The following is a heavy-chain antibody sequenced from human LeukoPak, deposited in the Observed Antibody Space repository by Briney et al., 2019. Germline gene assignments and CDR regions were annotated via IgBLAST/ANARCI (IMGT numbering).Heavy chain of an antibody. CDR1: GFTFTNAW. J-gene: IGHJ4*02. D-gene: IGHD1-1*01. V-gene: IGHV3-15*07. CDR3: TRDRGAYNLYDY. CDR2: IKTKSEGGTI. Sequence: GGSLRLSCAASGFTFTNAWMHWVRQAPGKGLEWVGRIKTKSEGGTIDYAAPVRGRFTISRDDSENTLYLQMNSLKTEDTAVYHCTRDRGAYNLYDYWGQGTLVTVSS.